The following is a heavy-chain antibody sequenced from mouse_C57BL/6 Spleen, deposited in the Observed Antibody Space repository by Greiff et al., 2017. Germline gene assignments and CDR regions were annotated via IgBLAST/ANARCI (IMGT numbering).Heavy chain of an antibody. V-gene: IGHV1-52*01. CDR1: GYTFTSYW. CDR2: IDPSDSVT. Sequence: QVQLQQPGAELVRPGSSVKLSCKASGYTFTSYWMHWVKQRPIQGLEWIGNIDPSDSVTHYNQKFKDKATLTVDKSSSTAYMQLCSLTSEDSAVYYCARYIDCGSSYGDYGGWGTGATVSV. J-gene: IGHJ1*03. CDR3: ARYIDCGSSYGDYGG. D-gene: IGHD1-1*01.